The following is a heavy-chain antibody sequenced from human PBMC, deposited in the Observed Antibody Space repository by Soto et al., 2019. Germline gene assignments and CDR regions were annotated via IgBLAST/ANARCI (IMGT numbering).Heavy chain of an antibody. V-gene: IGHV3-23*01. CDR3: AKDRDAYYYYYGMDV. D-gene: IGHD3-10*01. CDR1: GFTFSSYS. Sequence: GGSLRLSCAASGFTFSSYSMSCVRQAPGKGLEWVSAISGSGGSTYYADSVKGRFTISRDNSKNTLYLQMNSLRAEDTAVYYCAKDRDAYYYYYGMDVWGQGTTVTVSS. J-gene: IGHJ6*02. CDR2: ISGSGGST.